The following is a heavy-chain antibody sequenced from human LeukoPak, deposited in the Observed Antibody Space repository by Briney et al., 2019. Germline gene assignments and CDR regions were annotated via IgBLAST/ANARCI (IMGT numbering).Heavy chain of an antibody. V-gene: IGHV4-39*01. J-gene: IGHJ4*02. CDR3: ARTPCSSTSCHNFDY. CDR1: GGSISSSSYY. D-gene: IGHD2-2*02. CDR2: IYYSGST. Sequence: PSETLSLTCTVSGGSISSSSYYWGWIRQPPGKGLEWIGCIYYSGSTYYNPSLKSRVTISVDTSKNQFSLKLSSVTAADTAVYYCARTPCSSTSCHNFDYWGQGTLVTVSS.